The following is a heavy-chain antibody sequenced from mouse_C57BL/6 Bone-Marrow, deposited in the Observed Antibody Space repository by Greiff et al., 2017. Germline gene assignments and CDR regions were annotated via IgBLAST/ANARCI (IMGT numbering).Heavy chain of an antibody. D-gene: IGHD2-5*01. Sequence: QVQLQQPGAELVKPGASVKLSCKASGYTFTSYWMQWVKQRPGQGLEWIGEIDPSDSYTNYNQKFKGKATLTVDTSSSTAYVQLSSLTSEYSAVYYCARDHSNYGSWFAYWGQGTLVTVSA. CDR1: GYTFTSYW. V-gene: IGHV1-50*01. J-gene: IGHJ3*01. CDR2: IDPSDSYT. CDR3: ARDHSNYGSWFAY.